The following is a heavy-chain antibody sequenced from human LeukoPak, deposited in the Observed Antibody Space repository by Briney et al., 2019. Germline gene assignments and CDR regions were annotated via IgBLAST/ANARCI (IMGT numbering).Heavy chain of an antibody. Sequence: SQTLSLTCAVSGGSISSGGYSWSWIRQPPGEGLEWIGYIYHSGSTYYNPSLKSRVTISVDRSKNQFSLKLSSVTAADTAVYYCARGGSYFTYYFDYWGQGTLVTVSS. CDR1: GGSISSGGYS. D-gene: IGHD1-26*01. CDR3: ARGGSYFTYYFDY. J-gene: IGHJ4*02. CDR2: IYHSGST. V-gene: IGHV4-30-2*01.